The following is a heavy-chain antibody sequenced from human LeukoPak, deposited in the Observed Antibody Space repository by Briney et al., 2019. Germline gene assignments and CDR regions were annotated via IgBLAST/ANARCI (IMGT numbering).Heavy chain of an antibody. V-gene: IGHV3-64*01. CDR3: ARGRGDTYYYYMDV. J-gene: IGHJ6*03. Sequence: GGSLRLSCAVSGFTFSTHGMHWVRQAPGKGLEYVSAINSNGGSTYYANSVNGRFNISRDNSKNTLYLQMGSLRTEDTAVYYCARGRGDTYYYYMDVWDKGTTVIISS. CDR2: INSNGGST. CDR1: GFTFSTHG. D-gene: IGHD3-10*01.